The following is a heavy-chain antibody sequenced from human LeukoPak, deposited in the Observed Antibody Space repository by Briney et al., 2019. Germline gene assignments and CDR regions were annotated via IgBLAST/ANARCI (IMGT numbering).Heavy chain of an antibody. J-gene: IGHJ3*02. CDR1: GFTVSSNY. D-gene: IGHD3-10*01. CDR3: ARDKSSGDAFDI. V-gene: IGHV3-53*01. CDR2: IYSGGST. Sequence: GGSLRLSCAASGFTVSSNYVSWVRQAPGKGLEWVSVIYSGGSTYYAGSVKGRFTISRDNSKNTLYLQMNSLRAEDTAVYYCARDKSSGDAFDIWGQGTMVTVSS.